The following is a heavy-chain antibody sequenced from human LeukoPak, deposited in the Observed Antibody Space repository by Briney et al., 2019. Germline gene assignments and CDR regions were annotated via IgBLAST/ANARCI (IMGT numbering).Heavy chain of an antibody. Sequence: SVKVSCKASGYTFTSYGISWVRQSPGQGLEWMGGIIPIFGTANYAQKFQGRVTITTDESTSTAYMELSSLRSEDTAVYYCARVMPTTGSFDLWGRGTLVTVSS. D-gene: IGHD1-14*01. CDR1: GYTFTSYG. CDR3: ARVMPTTGSFDL. J-gene: IGHJ2*01. V-gene: IGHV1-69*05. CDR2: IIPIFGTA.